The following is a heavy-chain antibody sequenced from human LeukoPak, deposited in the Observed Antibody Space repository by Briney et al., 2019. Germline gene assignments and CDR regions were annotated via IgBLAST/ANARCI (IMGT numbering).Heavy chain of an antibody. J-gene: IGHJ4*02. CDR3: ARDGGGYYGSGSFPYYFDS. V-gene: IGHV3-21*01. CDR2: ISSSSSYI. CDR1: GFTFSSYS. D-gene: IGHD3-10*01. Sequence: PGGSLRLSCAASGFTFSSYSMNWVRQAPGKGLEWVSSISSSSSYIYYVDSVKGRFTISRDNAKNSLFLQANSLRADDTAVYYCARDGGGYYGSGSFPYYFDSWGQGTLVTVSS.